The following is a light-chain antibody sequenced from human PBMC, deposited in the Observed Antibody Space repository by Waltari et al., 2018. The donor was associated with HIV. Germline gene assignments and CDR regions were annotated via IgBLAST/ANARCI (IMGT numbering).Light chain of an antibody. J-gene: IGLJ1*01. V-gene: IGLV2-14*03. CDR2: DVN. CDR3: SSYTSSHTQV. CDR1: SSAVGADNS. Sequence: QSALTQPASVPGSPVQSTTISCTGTSSAVGADNSASWYQQHPGKAPKFIIYDVNKRPSGVSNRFSGSKSGNTASLTISGLQAEDEADYYCSSYTSSHTQVFGSGTKVTVL.